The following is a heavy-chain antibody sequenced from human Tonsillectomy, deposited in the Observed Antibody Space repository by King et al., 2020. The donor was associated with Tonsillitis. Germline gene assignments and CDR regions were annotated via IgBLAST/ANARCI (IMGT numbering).Heavy chain of an antibody. D-gene: IGHD2-15*01. CDR2: IDHSGIT. CDR1: GGSFSDYY. V-gene: IGHV4-34*01. Sequence: VQLQQWGAGLLKPSETLSLTCAVYGGSFSDYYWSWVRQSPGKGLEWIGEIDHSGITNYNPSLKSRVTISVDTSKNQFSLRLSSVTAADTAVYYCARGLKDLSSLYAFDIWGRGKMVTASS. J-gene: IGHJ3*02. CDR3: ARGLKDLSSLYAFDI.